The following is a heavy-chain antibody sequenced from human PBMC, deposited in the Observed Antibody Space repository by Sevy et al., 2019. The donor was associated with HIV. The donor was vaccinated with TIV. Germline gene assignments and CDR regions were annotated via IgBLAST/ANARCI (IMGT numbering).Heavy chain of an antibody. CDR1: GFTFRSYG. CDR2: IRYDGSNK. V-gene: IGHV3-30*02. CDR3: AKDFDSGYSSSWTPYNWFDP. Sequence: GGSLRLSCAASGFTFRSYGMHWVRQAPGKGLEWVAFIRYDGSNKYYADSVKGRFTISRDNSKNTLYLQMNSLRAEDTAVYYCAKDFDSGYSSSWTPYNWFDPWGQGTLVTVSS. J-gene: IGHJ5*02. D-gene: IGHD6-13*01.